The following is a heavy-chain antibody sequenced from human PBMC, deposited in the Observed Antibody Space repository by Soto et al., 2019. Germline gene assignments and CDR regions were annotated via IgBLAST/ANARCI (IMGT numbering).Heavy chain of an antibody. CDR2: INPYSGGT. D-gene: IGHD3-10*01. CDR3: ARDLSLSMVRGLYRGDAFDI. V-gene: IGHV1-2*04. CDR1: GYTYTGYY. Sequence: KKTVASVKVSCKASGYTYTGYYMHWVRQAPGQGLEWMGWINPYSGGTNYAQKFQGWVTMTRDTSISTAYMELSRLRSDDTAVYYCARDLSLSMVRGLYRGDAFDIWGQGTMVTVSS. J-gene: IGHJ3*02.